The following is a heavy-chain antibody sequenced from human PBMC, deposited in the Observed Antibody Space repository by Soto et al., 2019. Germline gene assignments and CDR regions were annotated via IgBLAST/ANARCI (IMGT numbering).Heavy chain of an antibody. V-gene: IGHV3-11*06. J-gene: IGHJ4*02. CDR3: AREREGRCTNGVCSQPD. CDR2: ISSSSSYT. D-gene: IGHD2-8*01. Sequence: PGGSLRLSCAASGFTFSDYYMSWIRQAPGKGLEWVSYISSSSSYTNYADSVKGRFTISRDNAKNSLYLQMNSLRAEDTAVYYCAREREGRCTNGVCSQPDWGQGTLVTVSS. CDR1: GFTFSDYY.